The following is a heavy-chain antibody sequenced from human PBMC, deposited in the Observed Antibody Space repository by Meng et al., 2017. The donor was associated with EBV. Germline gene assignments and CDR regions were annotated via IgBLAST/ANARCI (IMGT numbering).Heavy chain of an antibody. CDR3: ARDLSGRFDP. V-gene: IGHV3-30*03. D-gene: IGHD1-26*01. J-gene: IGHJ5*02. CDR2: LPSDGGNT. Sequence: QVELVEVGGGVVQPGRSLRLSCAASGFTFSGYGMFWVRQAPGKGPEWVAILPSDGGNTYYSDSVKGRFTISRDNSKKTLYLQMNSLRAEDTAVYYCARDLSGRFDPWGQGTLVTVSS. CDR1: GFTFSGYG.